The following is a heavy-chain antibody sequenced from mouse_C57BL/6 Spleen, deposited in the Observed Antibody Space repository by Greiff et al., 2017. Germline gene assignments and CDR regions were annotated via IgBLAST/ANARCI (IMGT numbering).Heavy chain of an antibody. CDR3: ARDGFITTVVATNDYAMDY. CDR2: ISDGGSYT. Sequence: EVHLVESGGGLVKPGGSLKLSCAASGFTFSSYAMSWVRQTPEKRLEWVATISDGGSYTYYPDNVKGRFTISRDNAKNNLYLQMSHLKSEDTAMYYCARDGFITTVVATNDYAMDYWGQGTSVTVSS. V-gene: IGHV5-4*01. J-gene: IGHJ4*01. CDR1: GFTFSSYA. D-gene: IGHD1-1*01.